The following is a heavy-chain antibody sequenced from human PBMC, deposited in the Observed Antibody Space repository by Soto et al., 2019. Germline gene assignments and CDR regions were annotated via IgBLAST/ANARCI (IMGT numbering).Heavy chain of an antibody. CDR2: ISPYNDNT. Sequence: QVQLVQSGAEVKKPGASVKVSCKASDYTFTSYGINWVRQAPGQGLEWMGWISPYNDNTQYAQRFQGRVTLTTDTSTNTAYMELRSLRSDDTAVYHCARGMWELPIDYWGQGTLVTVSS. D-gene: IGHD1-26*01. V-gene: IGHV1-18*01. CDR1: DYTFTSYG. CDR3: ARGMWELPIDY. J-gene: IGHJ4*02.